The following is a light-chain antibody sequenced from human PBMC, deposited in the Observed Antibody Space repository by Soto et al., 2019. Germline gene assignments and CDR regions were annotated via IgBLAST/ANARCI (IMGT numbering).Light chain of an antibody. Sequence: DIQMTQSPSSLSASVGDRVTITCRASQGISNYLAWYQQKPGKVHKLVIYAASTLQSGVPSRFSGSGSGTEFTLTISSLRPEDVADYYCQKYNRAPRTFQQGTEVEIK. CDR2: AAS. J-gene: IGKJ1*01. CDR3: QKYNRAPRT. V-gene: IGKV1-27*01. CDR1: QGISNY.